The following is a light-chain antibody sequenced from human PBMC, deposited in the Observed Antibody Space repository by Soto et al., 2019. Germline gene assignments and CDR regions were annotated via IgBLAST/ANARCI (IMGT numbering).Light chain of an antibody. Sequence: DIVMTQSPDSLAVSLGERATINCKSSQSVLYSSNNKNYLAWYQQKPGQPPKLLIYWASTRESGVPDRFSGSGSGTDFTLTISSLQAEDLAVYYCHQYYNIPRTFGQGTKVDIK. CDR2: WAS. CDR1: QSVLYSSNNKNY. CDR3: HQYYNIPRT. V-gene: IGKV4-1*01. J-gene: IGKJ1*01.